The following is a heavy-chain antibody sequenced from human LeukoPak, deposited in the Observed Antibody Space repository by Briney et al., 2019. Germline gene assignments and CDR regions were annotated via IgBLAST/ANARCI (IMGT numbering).Heavy chain of an antibody. CDR1: GYSFSNYW. Sequence: GESLKISCKGSGYSFSNYWIGWVRQMPGKGLEWMGIIYPGDSDTRYSPSFQGQVTISADKSINTAYLQWSSLKASDTAMYYCASALYYYDSSGFYWGQGTLVTVSS. CDR3: ASALYYYDSSGFY. D-gene: IGHD3-22*01. CDR2: IYPGDSDT. J-gene: IGHJ4*02. V-gene: IGHV5-51*01.